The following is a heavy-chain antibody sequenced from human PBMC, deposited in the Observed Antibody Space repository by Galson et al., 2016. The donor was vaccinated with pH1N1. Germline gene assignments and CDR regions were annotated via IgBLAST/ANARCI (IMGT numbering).Heavy chain of an antibody. CDR3: AKRQLAAFDY. Sequence: SLRLSCAGSGLTLSNYVMSWVRQAPGKGLEWVISGSGYTTYYADSVKGRFTISRDIAKNTVYLQMNSLTADDTAVYLCAKRQLAAFDYWGQGTVVTVSS. CDR2: ISGSGYTT. CDR1: GLTLSNYV. J-gene: IGHJ4*02. V-gene: IGHV3-23*01.